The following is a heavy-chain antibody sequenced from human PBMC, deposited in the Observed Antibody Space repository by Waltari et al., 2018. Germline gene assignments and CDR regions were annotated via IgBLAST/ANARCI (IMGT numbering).Heavy chain of an antibody. CDR3: AKVDNVGLNNY. Sequence: EVQLVESGGDLIQPGGYLRLSCAASGFPVGNNFMGWVRQAPGKGLEWVSVIYSGGSTNYIDSVRGRFTISRDSSKNTLYLQMNSLRAEDTAVYYCAKVDNVGLNNYWGQGTLVTVSS. CDR1: GFPVGNNF. J-gene: IGHJ4*02. CDR2: IYSGGST. D-gene: IGHD1-1*01. V-gene: IGHV3-53*01.